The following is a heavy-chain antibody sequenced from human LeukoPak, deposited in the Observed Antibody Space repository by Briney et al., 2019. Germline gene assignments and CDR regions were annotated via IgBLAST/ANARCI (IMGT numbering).Heavy chain of an antibody. Sequence: PSETLSLTCAVYGGSFSGYYWSWIRQPPGKGLEWIGEINHSGSTNYNPSLKSRVTISVDTSKNQFSLKLSSVTAADTAVYYCARKWEPMTFDIWGQGTMVTVSS. V-gene: IGHV4-34*01. CDR3: ARKWEPMTFDI. J-gene: IGHJ3*02. CDR2: INHSGST. CDR1: GGSFSGYY. D-gene: IGHD1-26*01.